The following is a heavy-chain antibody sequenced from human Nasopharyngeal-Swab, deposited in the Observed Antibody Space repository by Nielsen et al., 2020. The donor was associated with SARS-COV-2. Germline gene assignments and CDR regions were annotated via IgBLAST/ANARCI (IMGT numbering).Heavy chain of an antibody. CDR3: ARSYMVTTLNWFGP. CDR1: GGSISSGDYY. J-gene: IGHJ5*02. V-gene: IGHV4-39*07. D-gene: IGHD2-21*02. Sequence: SETLSLTCTVPGGSISSGDYYWGWILQPQGKGLEWIGSFNYSGTTYYNPSLKSRVATSIDTSKNQFSLKLSSVTAADTAVYYCARSYMVTTLNWFGPWGQGTLVTVSS. CDR2: FNYSGTT.